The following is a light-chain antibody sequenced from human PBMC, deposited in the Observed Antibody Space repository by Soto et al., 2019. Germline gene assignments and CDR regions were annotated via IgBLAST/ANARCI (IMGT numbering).Light chain of an antibody. CDR2: GAS. V-gene: IGKV3-15*01. Sequence: EIVMTQSPATLSVSPGERATLSCRASQSVSSNLAWYQQKPGQAPRLLIYGASTRATGIPARFSGSGSGTEFPITISSLQSEDFAVYYCQQYNNWRGTFGQGTKVEIK. J-gene: IGKJ1*01. CDR3: QQYNNWRGT. CDR1: QSVSSN.